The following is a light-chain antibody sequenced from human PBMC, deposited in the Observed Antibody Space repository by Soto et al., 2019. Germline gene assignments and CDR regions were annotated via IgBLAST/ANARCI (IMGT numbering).Light chain of an antibody. V-gene: IGKV1-5*01. CDR1: QSVSGC. Sequence: DIQMTQAPSALSSSVGDTVTVTCRASQSVSGCLAWYQQKPGKAPKLLIYDASSLESGVPSRFSGSGSGTEFTLTISSLQPDDFATYYCQQYNSYSPWTFGQGTKVDIK. CDR2: DAS. J-gene: IGKJ1*01. CDR3: QQYNSYSPWT.